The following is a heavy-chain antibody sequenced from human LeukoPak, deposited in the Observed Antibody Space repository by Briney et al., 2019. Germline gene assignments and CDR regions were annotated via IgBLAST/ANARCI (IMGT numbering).Heavy chain of an antibody. D-gene: IGHD6-6*01. J-gene: IGHJ5*02. CDR3: AKDPLSSIAARGWFDP. CDR2: IRGSGGST. Sequence: GGSLRLSCAASGLTFSSYAMTWVRQSPGKELEWVSGIRGSGGSTYYADSVKGRFTISRDNSKNTLYLQMNSLRAEDTAVYYCAKDPLSSIAARGWFDPWGQGTLVTVSS. V-gene: IGHV3-23*01. CDR1: GLTFSSYA.